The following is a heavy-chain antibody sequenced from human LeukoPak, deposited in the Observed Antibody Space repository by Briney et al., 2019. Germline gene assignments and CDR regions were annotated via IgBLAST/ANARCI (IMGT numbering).Heavy chain of an antibody. Sequence: SETLSLTCTVSGGSISSYYWSWIRQPPGKGLEWIGRIHSSGTTNYNPSLKSRVTMSIDMSKNQFSLRLTSVTAADTAVYYCARVPPDYNDLHDALGLWGQGTVVTVSS. J-gene: IGHJ3*01. CDR3: ARVPPDYNDLHDALGL. CDR1: GGSISSYY. D-gene: IGHD4-17*01. CDR2: IHSSGTT. V-gene: IGHV4-4*07.